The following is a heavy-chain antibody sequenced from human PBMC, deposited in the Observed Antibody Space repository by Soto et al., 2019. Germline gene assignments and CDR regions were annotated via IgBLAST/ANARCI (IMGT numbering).Heavy chain of an antibody. D-gene: IGHD3-10*01. J-gene: IGHJ4*02. CDR3: ARGRGSSVLLSPHFDY. Sequence: PSETLSLTCTVSGGSISSGGYYWSWIRQHPGKGLEWIGYIYYSGSTYYNPSLKSRVTISVDTSKNQFSLKLSSVTAADTAVYYCARGRGSSVLLSPHFDYWGQGTLVTVSS. V-gene: IGHV4-31*03. CDR2: IYYSGST. CDR1: GGSISSGGYY.